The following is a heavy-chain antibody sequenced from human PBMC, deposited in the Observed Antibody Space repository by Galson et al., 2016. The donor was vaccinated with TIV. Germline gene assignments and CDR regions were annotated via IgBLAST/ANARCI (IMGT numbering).Heavy chain of an antibody. J-gene: IGHJ4*02. Sequence: SVKVSGKVSGNSLNELVIHWVRQAPGKGLEWMGGFDPEVSKTVYAQMLQGRVTMAADTSRNTAYMELGSLRFEDTAVYYCATVAWFPGLSLDNWGQGTLVTVSS. CDR2: FDPEVSKT. D-gene: IGHD2/OR15-2a*01. CDR1: GNSLNELV. V-gene: IGHV1-24*01. CDR3: ATVAWFPGLSLDN.